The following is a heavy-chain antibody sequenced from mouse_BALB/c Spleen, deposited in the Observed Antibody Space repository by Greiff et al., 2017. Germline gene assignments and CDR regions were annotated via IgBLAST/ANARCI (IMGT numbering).Heavy chain of an antibody. CDR1: GFTFSSFG. J-gene: IGHJ4*01. V-gene: IGHV5-17*02. CDR2: ISSGSSTI. Sequence: EVHLVESGGGLVQPGGSRKLSCAASGFTFSSFGMHWVRQAPEKGLERVAYISSGSSTIYYADTVKGRFTISRDNPKNTLFLQMTSLRSEDTAMYYCARDPSEGYAMDYWGQGTSVTVSS. CDR3: ARDPSEGYAMDY.